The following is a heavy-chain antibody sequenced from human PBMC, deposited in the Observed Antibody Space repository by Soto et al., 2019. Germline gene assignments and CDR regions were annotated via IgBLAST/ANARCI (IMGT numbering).Heavy chain of an antibody. CDR1: GGSISSYY. V-gene: IGHV4-59*01. CDR3: ARVGPVRSSSWYEWNYYYGMDV. Sequence: PSETLSLTCTVSGGSISSYYWSWIRQPPGKGLEWIGYIYYSGSTNYNPSLKSRVTISVDTSKNQFSLKLSSVTAADTAVYYCARVGPVRSSSWYEWNYYYGMDVWGQGTTVTVSS. D-gene: IGHD6-13*01. J-gene: IGHJ6*02. CDR2: IYYSGST.